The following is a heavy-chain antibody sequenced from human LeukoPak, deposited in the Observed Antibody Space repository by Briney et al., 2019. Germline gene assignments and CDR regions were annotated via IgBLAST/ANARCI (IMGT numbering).Heavy chain of an antibody. D-gene: IGHD3-10*01. Sequence: GASVKVSCKASGYTFTSYDINWVRQATGQGLEWMGWMNPNSGNTGYAQKFQGRVTMTRNTSIRTAYMELRSLRSEDTAVYYCARGPDYYGSGSYYQRVDPYYYYGMDVWGQGTTVTVSS. CDR3: ARGPDYYGSGSYYQRVDPYYYYGMDV. J-gene: IGHJ6*02. CDR1: GYTFTSYD. CDR2: MNPNSGNT. V-gene: IGHV1-8*01.